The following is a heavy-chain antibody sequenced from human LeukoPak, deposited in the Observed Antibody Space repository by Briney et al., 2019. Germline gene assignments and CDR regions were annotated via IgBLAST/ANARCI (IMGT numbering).Heavy chain of an antibody. J-gene: IGHJ4*02. V-gene: IGHV3-74*01. Sequence: GGSLRLSCAASGFTFSSYWMHWVRQAPGKGLVWVSRINSDGSSTSYADSVRGRFTISRDNAKNTLYLQMNSLKTEDTAVYYCTRVIGVPAAIGGEPYFDYWGQGTLVTVSS. CDR2: INSDGSST. CDR1: GFTFSSYW. CDR3: TRVIGVPAAIGGEPYFDY. D-gene: IGHD2-2*01.